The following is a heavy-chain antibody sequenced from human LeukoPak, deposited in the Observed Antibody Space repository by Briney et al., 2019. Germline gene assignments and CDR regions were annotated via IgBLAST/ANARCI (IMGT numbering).Heavy chain of an antibody. CDR3: ASRSSSWFGELSPFYFDY. V-gene: IGHV1-69*04. CDR1: GGTFSSYA. J-gene: IGHJ4*02. Sequence: GASVKASCKASGGTFSSYAISWVRQAPGQGLEWMGRIISILGIANYAQKFQGRVTITADKSTSTAYMELSSLRSEDTAVYYCASRSSSWFGELSPFYFDYWGQGTLVTVSS. D-gene: IGHD3-10*01. CDR2: IISILGIA.